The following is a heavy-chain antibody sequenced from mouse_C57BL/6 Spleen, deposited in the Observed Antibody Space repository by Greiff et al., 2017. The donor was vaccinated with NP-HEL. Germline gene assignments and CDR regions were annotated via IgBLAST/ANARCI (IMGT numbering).Heavy chain of an antibody. CDR2: IDPSDSYT. CDR1: GYTFTSYW. Sequence: QVQLKQPGAELVMPGASVKLSCKASGYTFTSYWMHWVKQRPGQGLEWIGEIDPSDSYTNYNQKFKGKSTLTVDKSSSTAYMQLSSLTSEDSAVYYCARQPAERDYFDYWGQGTTLTVSS. CDR3: ARQPAERDYFDY. V-gene: IGHV1-69*01. J-gene: IGHJ2*01.